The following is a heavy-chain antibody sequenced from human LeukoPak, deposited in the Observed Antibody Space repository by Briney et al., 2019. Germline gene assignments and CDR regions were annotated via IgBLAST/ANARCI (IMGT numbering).Heavy chain of an antibody. CDR3: ARDSGRYFDWLLPYDYYYGMDV. V-gene: IGHV1-46*01. D-gene: IGHD3-9*01. J-gene: IGHJ6*02. Sequence: ASVKVSCKASGYTFTSYYMHWVRQAPGQGLEWMGIINPSGGSTSYAQKFQGRVTMTRDMSTSTVYMELSSLRSEDTAVYYCARDSGRYFDWLLPYDYYYGMDVWGQGTTVTVSS. CDR1: GYTFTSYY. CDR2: INPSGGST.